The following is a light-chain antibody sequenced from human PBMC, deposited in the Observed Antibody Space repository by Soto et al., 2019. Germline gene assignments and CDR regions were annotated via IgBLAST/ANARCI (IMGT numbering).Light chain of an antibody. CDR3: CSDSGTSRI. CDR1: SSDFATYKF. CDR2: DVT. V-gene: IGLV2-11*01. Sequence: QSALTQPRSVSGSPGQSVTIACTGTSSDFATYKFVSWYQQHPGKAPKLIIYDVTKRPSGVPDRFSGSKSGNTASLTISGLQSVDEADYFCCSDSGTSRIFGGGTKVTVL. J-gene: IGLJ2*01.